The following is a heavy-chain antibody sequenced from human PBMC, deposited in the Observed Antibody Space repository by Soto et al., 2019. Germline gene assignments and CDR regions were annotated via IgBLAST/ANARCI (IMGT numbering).Heavy chain of an antibody. Sequence: QVQLVQSGAEVKKPGSSVKVSCKASGGTFSSYTITWVRQAPGQGLEWMGRIIPILGIANYAQKFQGRVTITADKSTGTAHIGLGKPGSGETAGYYCGKPPRYWGQGILVTVSS. CDR3: GKPPRY. CDR1: GGTFSSYT. CDR2: IIPILGIA. J-gene: IGHJ4*02. V-gene: IGHV1-69*02.